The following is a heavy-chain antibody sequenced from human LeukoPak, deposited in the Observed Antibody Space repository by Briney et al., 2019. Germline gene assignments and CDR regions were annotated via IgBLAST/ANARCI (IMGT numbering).Heavy chain of an antibody. CDR2: ISGSGGST. J-gene: IGHJ4*02. CDR1: GFTFSSYA. D-gene: IGHD3-3*01. Sequence: PGGSLRLSCAASGFTFSSYAMSWVRQAPGKGLEWVSAISGSGGSTYYADSVKGRFTIFRDNSKNTLYLQMNSLRAEDTAVYYCAKKSLYDFWSGTDYWGQGTLVTVSS. CDR3: AKKSLYDFWSGTDY. V-gene: IGHV3-23*01.